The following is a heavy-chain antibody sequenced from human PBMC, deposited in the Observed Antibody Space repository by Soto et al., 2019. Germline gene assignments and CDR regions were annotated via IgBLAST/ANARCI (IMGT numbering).Heavy chain of an antibody. CDR3: ASHTSIQLGAWGVDY. CDR2: IYYSGST. D-gene: IGHD5-18*01. J-gene: IGHJ4*02. Sequence: QVQLQESGPGLVKPSETLSHTCTVSGGSISSYYWSWIRQPPGKGLEWIGYIYYSGSTNYNPSLKSRVTISADTSKNPFSLKLSSVTAADTAVYYCASHTSIQLGAWGVDYWGQGTLVTVSS. CDR1: GGSISSYY. V-gene: IGHV4-59*12.